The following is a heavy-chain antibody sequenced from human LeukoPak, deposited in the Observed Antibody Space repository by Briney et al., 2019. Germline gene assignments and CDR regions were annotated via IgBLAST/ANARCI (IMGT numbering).Heavy chain of an antibody. CDR2: IYYSGST. CDR1: GGSISSYY. J-gene: IGHJ4*02. V-gene: IGHV4-59*12. CDR3: ARGRYSSSTSDY. D-gene: IGHD6-13*01. Sequence: PSETLSLTCTVSGGSISSYYWSWIRQPPGKGLEWIGYIYYSGSTNYNPSLKSRVTISVDTSKNQFSLKLSSVTAADTAVYYCARGRYSSSTSDYWGQGTLVTVSS.